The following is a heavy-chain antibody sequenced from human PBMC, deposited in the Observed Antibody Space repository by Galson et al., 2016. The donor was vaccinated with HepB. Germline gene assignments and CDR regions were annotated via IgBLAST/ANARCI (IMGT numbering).Heavy chain of an antibody. CDR2: IDYSGST. CDR3: AREIGGYTGYDFEGRFRYFDI. V-gene: IGHV4-59*01. J-gene: IGHJ2*01. CDR1: GGSISSSY. Sequence: SETLSLTCTVSGGSISSSYWTCIRQPPGKGLEWIGHIDYSGSTNHNSSLKSRVTILVDTSKNQFSLKLNSVTAADTAVYYCAREIGGYTGYDFEGRFRYFDIWGRGTLVTVSS. D-gene: IGHD5-12*01.